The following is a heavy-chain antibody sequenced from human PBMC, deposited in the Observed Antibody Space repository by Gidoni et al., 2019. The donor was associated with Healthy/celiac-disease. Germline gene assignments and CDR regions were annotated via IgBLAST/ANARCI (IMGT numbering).Heavy chain of an antibody. Sequence: QVQLQQWGAGLLKPSETLSLTCAVYGGSFSGYYWSWIRQPPGKGLEWIGEINHSGSTNYNPSLKSRVTISVDTSKNQFSLKLSSVTAADTAVYYCARGGYGSGSYRYYFDYWGQGTLVTVSS. CDR2: INHSGST. D-gene: IGHD3-10*01. J-gene: IGHJ4*02. CDR3: ARGGYGSGSYRYYFDY. V-gene: IGHV4-34*01. CDR1: GGSFSGYY.